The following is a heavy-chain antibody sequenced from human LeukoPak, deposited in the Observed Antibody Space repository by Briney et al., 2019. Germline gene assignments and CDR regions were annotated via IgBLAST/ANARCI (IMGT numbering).Heavy chain of an antibody. CDR1: GFTFRTYG. V-gene: IGHV3-30*03. J-gene: IGHJ6*02. CDR3: ARDSPYGSGSAYGMDV. Sequence: GGSLRLSCAASGFTFRTYGMHWVRQAPGKGLEWVAVISYDGNNKYYADSVRGRFTVSRDNAKNSLYLQMNSLRAEDTAVYYCARDSPYGSGSAYGMDVWGQGTTVTVSS. D-gene: IGHD3-10*01. CDR2: ISYDGNNK.